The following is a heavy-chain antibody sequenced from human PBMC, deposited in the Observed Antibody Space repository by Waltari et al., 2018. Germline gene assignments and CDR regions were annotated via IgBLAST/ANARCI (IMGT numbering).Heavy chain of an antibody. CDR3: ARSGYSSSWYLLFFDY. CDR2: IIPIFGTA. Sequence: QVQLVQSGAEVKKPGSPVKVSCKASGGTFSSYAISWVRRAHGQGLEWMGGIIPIFGTANYAQKFQGRVTITADESTSTAYMELSSLRSEDTAVYYCARSGYSSSWYLLFFDYWGQGTLVTVSS. D-gene: IGHD6-13*01. J-gene: IGHJ4*02. CDR1: GGTFSSYA. V-gene: IGHV1-69*01.